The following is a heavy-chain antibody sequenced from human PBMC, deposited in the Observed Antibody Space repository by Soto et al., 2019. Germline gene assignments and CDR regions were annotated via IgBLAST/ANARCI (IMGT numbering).Heavy chain of an antibody. CDR3: ARRSGYDFFFDY. Sequence: SETLSLTCTVSGGSISSSSYYWGWIRQPPGKGLEWIGSIYYSGSTYYNPSLKSRVTISVDTSKSQFSLKLSSVTAADTAVYYCARRSGYDFFFDYWGQGTLVTVSS. CDR1: GGSISSSSYY. V-gene: IGHV4-39*01. J-gene: IGHJ4*02. D-gene: IGHD5-12*01. CDR2: IYYSGST.